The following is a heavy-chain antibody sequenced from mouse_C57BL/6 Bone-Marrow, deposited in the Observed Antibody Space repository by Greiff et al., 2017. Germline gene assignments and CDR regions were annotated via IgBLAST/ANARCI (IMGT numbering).Heavy chain of an antibody. D-gene: IGHD1-1*01. CDR1: GFTFSSYG. Sequence: EVHLVESGGDLVKPGGSLKLSCAASGFTFSSYGMSWVRQTPDKRLEWVATISSGGSYTYYPDSVKGRFTISRDNAKNTLYLQMSSLKSEDTAMYYWARQGCDYGSSSDYWGQGTTLTVSS. V-gene: IGHV5-6*01. CDR3: ARQGCDYGSSSDY. CDR2: ISSGGSYT. J-gene: IGHJ2*01.